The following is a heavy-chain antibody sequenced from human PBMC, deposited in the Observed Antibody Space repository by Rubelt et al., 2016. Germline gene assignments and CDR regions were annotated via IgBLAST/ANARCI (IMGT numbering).Heavy chain of an antibody. Sequence: IGYIYYSGNTYYNPSLKSRLTISVDTSKKQFSLKLSSVTAAETAVYYCVREKFFYDSSGAYMSASFDYWGQGTLVTVSS. D-gene: IGHD3-22*01. CDR3: VREKFFYDSSGAYMSASFDY. V-gene: IGHV4-31*02. J-gene: IGHJ4*02. CDR2: IYYSGNT.